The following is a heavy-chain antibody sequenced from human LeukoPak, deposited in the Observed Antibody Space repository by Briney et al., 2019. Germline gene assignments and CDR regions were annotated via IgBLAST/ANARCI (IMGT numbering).Heavy chain of an antibody. CDR2: IYYSGST. D-gene: IGHD2/OR15-2a*01. CDR3: ARDISSLGYYYYMDV. J-gene: IGHJ6*03. Sequence: SETLSLTCTVSGGSINSNYWNWIRQPPGKGLEWIGFIYYSGSTSYNPSLKSRVTISLDTSKNQFPLKLSSVTAADTAVYYCARDISSLGYYYYMDVWGKGTTVTVSS. V-gene: IGHV4-59*01. CDR1: GGSINSNY.